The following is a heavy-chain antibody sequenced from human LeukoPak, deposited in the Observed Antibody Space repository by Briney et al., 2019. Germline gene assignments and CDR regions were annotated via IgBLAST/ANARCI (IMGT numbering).Heavy chain of an antibody. D-gene: IGHD1-26*01. CDR3: ARVLPTSGGGSSFDY. CDR2: IGTSSTTI. V-gene: IGHV3-48*01. CDR1: GFTFSSYT. Sequence: PGGSLRLSCAASGFTFSSYTMNWVRQPPGKGLEWVSSIGTSSTTIYYADSVKGRFTISRDNAKNSLYLQMNSLRAEDTAVYYCARVLPTSGGGSSFDYWGQGTLVTVSS. J-gene: IGHJ4*02.